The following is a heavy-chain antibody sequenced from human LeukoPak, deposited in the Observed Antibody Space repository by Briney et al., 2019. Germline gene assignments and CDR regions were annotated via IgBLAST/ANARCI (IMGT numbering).Heavy chain of an antibody. CDR3: AKRGRNDSEFDFDY. V-gene: IGHV3-23*01. CDR1: GFTFSSYE. J-gene: IGHJ4*02. Sequence: EGSLRLSCAASGFTFSSYEMNWVRQAPGKGLEWVSAISGSGGSTYYADSVKGRFTISRDNSKNTLYLQMNSLRAEDTAVYYCAKRGRNDSEFDFDYWGQGTLVTVSS. D-gene: IGHD1-1*01. CDR2: ISGSGGST.